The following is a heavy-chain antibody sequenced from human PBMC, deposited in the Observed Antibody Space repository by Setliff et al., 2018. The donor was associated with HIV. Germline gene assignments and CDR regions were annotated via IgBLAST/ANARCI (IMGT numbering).Heavy chain of an antibody. V-gene: IGHV1-18*01. CDR3: GKEGHKYSSGSNDY. D-gene: IGHD6-19*01. CDR1: GYTFSSYG. CDR2: ISASNGYT. J-gene: IGHJ4*02. Sequence: GASVKVSCKASGYTFSSYGISWVRQAPGQGLEWMGWISASNGYTDYAQKFRDRVTLTTDTSTSTAYMELRSLRSDDTATYYCGKEGHKYSSGSNDYWGQGTLVTVSS.